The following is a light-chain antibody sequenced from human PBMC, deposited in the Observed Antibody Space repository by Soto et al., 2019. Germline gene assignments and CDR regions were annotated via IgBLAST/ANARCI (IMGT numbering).Light chain of an antibody. CDR3: KQAEHCRRYT. CDR2: TVS. CDR1: HSLVYRDGIAY. Sequence: DVVMTQSPLSLPVTLGQPASISCRSSHSLVYRDGIAYLNWFQQRPGQSPRRLIYTVSYRDSGVTNRFSGIGNGTAVTLSISRADVENVGLYYCKQAEHCRRYTLGQGTNLEI. J-gene: IGKJ2*01. V-gene: IGKV2-30*01.